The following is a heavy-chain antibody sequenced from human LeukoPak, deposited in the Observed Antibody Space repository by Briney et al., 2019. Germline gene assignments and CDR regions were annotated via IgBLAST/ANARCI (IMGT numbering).Heavy chain of an antibody. CDR3: ARHLWGYYYYMDV. V-gene: IGHV4-39*01. Sequence: SETLSLTCTVSGGSISSSSYYWGWIRQPPGKGLEWIGSIYYSGSTYYNPSLKSRVTISVDTSKNQFSLKLSSVTAADTAVYYCARHLWGYYYYMDVWGKGTTVTISS. CDR2: IYYSGST. J-gene: IGHJ6*03. D-gene: IGHD3-10*01. CDR1: GGSISSSSYY.